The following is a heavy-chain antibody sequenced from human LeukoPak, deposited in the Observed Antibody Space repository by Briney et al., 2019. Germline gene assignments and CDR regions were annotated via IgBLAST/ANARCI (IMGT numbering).Heavy chain of an antibody. J-gene: IGHJ4*02. CDR3: TRDGITRGPTVGY. Sequence: GGSLRLSCTGSGFTFGDYHMSWFRQAPGKGLEWVAFIRNTAYGETTEYAASVKGRFTISRDNSKSIAYLQMNSLRTEDTAIYFCTRDGITRGPTVGYWGQGTLVTVSS. D-gene: IGHD1-20*01. V-gene: IGHV3-49*03. CDR1: GFTFGDYH. CDR2: IRNTAYGETT.